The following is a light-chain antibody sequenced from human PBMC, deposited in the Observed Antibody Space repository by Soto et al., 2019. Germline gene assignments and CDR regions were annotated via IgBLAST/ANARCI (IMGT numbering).Light chain of an antibody. CDR1: YSDIGAYNF. J-gene: IGLJ2*01. V-gene: IGLV2-8*01. Sequence: QSVLTQPPSASGSPGQSVSISCTGTYSDIGAYNFVAWYQQHPGKVPKLIIYEATKRPPGVPDRFSGSKSGNTASLTVSGLQPDDDAHYFCSAYAGSNTVLFGGG. CDR2: EAT. CDR3: SAYAGSNTVL.